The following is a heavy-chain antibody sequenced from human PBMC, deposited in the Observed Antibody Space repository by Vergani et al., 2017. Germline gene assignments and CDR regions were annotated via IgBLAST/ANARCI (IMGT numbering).Heavy chain of an antibody. D-gene: IGHD3-22*01. CDR1: GYTLTELS. Sequence: QVQLVPSGAEVKKPGASVKVSCKVSGYTLTELSMHWVRQAPGKGLEWMGGFDPEDGETIYAQKFQGRVTMTEDTSTDTAYMELSSLRSEDTAVYYCASVVDYYDSSGYYPAFSYYYYMDVWGKGTTVTVSS. V-gene: IGHV1-24*01. J-gene: IGHJ6*03. CDR2: FDPEDGET. CDR3: ASVVDYYDSSGYYPAFSYYYYMDV.